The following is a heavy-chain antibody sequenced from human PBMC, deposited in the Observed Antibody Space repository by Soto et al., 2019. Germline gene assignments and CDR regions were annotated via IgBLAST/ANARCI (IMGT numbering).Heavy chain of an antibody. CDR3: AGQTFPIAAASYGRSNGFDP. D-gene: IGHD6-25*01. CDR2: IYFTGNT. Sequence: SETLSLTCTASGGSITSSSHFWGWVRQPPGKGLEWIGTIYFTGNTYYTPSLKSRLTMSIDTSKNEFSLRLNSVTAADTAVYYCAGQTFPIAAASYGRSNGFDPWGPGTLVTVSS. J-gene: IGHJ5*02. CDR1: GGSITSSSHF. V-gene: IGHV4-39*01.